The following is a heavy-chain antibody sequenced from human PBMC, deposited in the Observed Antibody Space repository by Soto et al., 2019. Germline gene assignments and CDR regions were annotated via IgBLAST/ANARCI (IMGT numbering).Heavy chain of an antibody. CDR3: AKDIGIADYYYYYGMDV. Sequence: PGGSLRFSCAASGFTFSSYGMHWVRQAPGKGLEWVAVISYDGSNKYYADSVKGRFTISRDNSKNTLYLQMNSLRAEDTAVYYCAKDIGIADYYYYYGMDVWGQGTTVTVSS. D-gene: IGHD6-13*01. CDR2: ISYDGSNK. CDR1: GFTFSSYG. V-gene: IGHV3-30*18. J-gene: IGHJ6*02.